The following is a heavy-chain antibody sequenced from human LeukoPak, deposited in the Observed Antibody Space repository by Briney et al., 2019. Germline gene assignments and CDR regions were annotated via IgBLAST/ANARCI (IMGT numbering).Heavy chain of an antibody. CDR1: GFTFSSHG. CDR3: AKDDAWGRYKD. Sequence: PGGSLRLSCAASGFTFSSHGMNWVRQAPGKGLEWVSGISPSGGITYYTDSVKGRFTISRDNSKNMVSLQMNSLRGDDTAVYYCAKDDAWGRYKDWGQGTLVTVSS. CDR2: ISPSGGIT. V-gene: IGHV3-23*01. D-gene: IGHD3-16*01. J-gene: IGHJ1*01.